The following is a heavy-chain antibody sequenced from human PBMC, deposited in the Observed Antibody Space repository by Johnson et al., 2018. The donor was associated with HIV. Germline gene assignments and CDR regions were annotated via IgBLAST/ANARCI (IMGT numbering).Heavy chain of an antibody. CDR3: AREFGDLRAFDI. D-gene: IGHD3-16*01. CDR1: GFTFSNYA. J-gene: IGHJ3*02. V-gene: IGHV3-30-3*01. Sequence: QVQLVESGGGVVQPGRSLRLSCAASGFTFSNYAMNWVRQAPGKGLEWMAIISYDGSNKYYADSVKGRFTISRDNSKNTLYLQMNSLRAEDTAVYYCAREFGDLRAFDIWGQGTMVTVSS. CDR2: ISYDGSNK.